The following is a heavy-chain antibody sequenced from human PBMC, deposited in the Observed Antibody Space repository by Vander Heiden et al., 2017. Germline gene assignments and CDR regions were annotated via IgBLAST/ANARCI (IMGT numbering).Heavy chain of an antibody. Sequence: EVQLVESGGGLVQPGGSLRLSCAASGFTFSRYSMNWVRQAPGKGLEWVSYISSSRSTIYYADSVKGRFTISRDNAKNSLYLQMNSLRDEDTAVYYWAREDDSSAYGGGFDYWGQGTLGTVSS. J-gene: IGHJ4*02. V-gene: IGHV3-48*02. CDR3: AREDDSSAYGGGFDY. D-gene: IGHD3-22*01. CDR1: GFTFSRYS. CDR2: ISSSRSTI.